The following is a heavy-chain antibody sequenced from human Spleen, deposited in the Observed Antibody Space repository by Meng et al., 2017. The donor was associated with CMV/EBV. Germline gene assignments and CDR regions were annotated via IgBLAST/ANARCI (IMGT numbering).Heavy chain of an antibody. CDR2: VVYSGPP. V-gene: IGHV4-39*01. CDR1: GCPISSRRYD. J-gene: IGHJ4*02. Sequence: LRLRVSGQGWLKPTESLSVTFPVLGCPISSRRYDWAWIRLPPGEGLEWIGSVVYSGPPYYTSYLKRRVSISVDTSKNQFSLKLSSVPAADTAVYYCARHHHSPTFAYWGQGTLVTVSS. D-gene: IGHD1-14*01. CDR3: ARHHHSPTFAY.